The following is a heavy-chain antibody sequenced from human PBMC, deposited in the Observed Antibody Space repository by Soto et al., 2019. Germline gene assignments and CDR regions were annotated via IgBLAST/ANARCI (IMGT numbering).Heavy chain of an antibody. CDR1: GFTFSDYA. CDR3: AKDRYGQVADYVDY. J-gene: IGHJ4*02. Sequence: EVQLLESGGDLAQPGGSLRLSCAASGFTFSDYAMTWVRQAPGKGLEWVSAISVSGGNSYYADSVKGRFTISRDNHRNTLYLEMNSMRAEDTAVYYCAKDRYGQVADYVDYWGLGTLVTVSS. V-gene: IGHV3-23*01. CDR2: ISVSGGNS. D-gene: IGHD6-19*01.